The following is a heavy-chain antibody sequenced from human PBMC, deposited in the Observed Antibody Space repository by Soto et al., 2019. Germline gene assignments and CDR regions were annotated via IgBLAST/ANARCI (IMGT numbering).Heavy chain of an antibody. J-gene: IGHJ5*02. Sequence: GGSLRLSCTASGFTFTSYSINWVRQASGQGLEWISYISSTSATIYYAESVRGRFTVSRDNAKNSVYLQMNSLRAEDTAVYFCARAKSLEYNWFDTWGQGTPVTVSS. CDR3: ARAKSLEYNWFDT. CDR1: GFTFTSYS. CDR2: ISSTSATI. V-gene: IGHV3-48*01.